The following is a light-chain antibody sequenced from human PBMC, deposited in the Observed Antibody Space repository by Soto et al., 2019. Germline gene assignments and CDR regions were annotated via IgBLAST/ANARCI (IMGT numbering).Light chain of an antibody. Sequence: EIVMTQSPATLSVSPGEGATLSCKASQNVYNNLAWYQQIPGQPLRLLIYDASTMATVISARFSGSGYGTEFTLTISSLQSEDFAVYFCQQCINWPLALGGGTQVELE. CDR2: DAS. V-gene: IGKV3-15*01. CDR1: QNVYNN. J-gene: IGKJ4*01. CDR3: QQCINWPLA.